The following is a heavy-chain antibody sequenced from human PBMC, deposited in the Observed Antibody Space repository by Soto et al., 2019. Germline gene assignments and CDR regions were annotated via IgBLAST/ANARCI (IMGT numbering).Heavy chain of an antibody. CDR1: GYTFTSYA. D-gene: IGHD6-19*01. CDR3: ARVPILAARYGMDV. CDR2: INAGNGNT. J-gene: IGHJ6*02. Sequence: ASVKVSCKASGYTFTSYAIHWVRQAPGQRLEWMGWINAGNGNTKYSQKFQGRVTITRDTSASTAYMELSSLRSEDTAVYYCARVPILAARYGMDVWGQGTTVTVSS. V-gene: IGHV1-3*01.